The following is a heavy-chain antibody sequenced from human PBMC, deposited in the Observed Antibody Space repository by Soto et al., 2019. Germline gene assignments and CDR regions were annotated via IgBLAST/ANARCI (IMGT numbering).Heavy chain of an antibody. D-gene: IGHD5-12*01. Sequence: GGSLRLSCAASGFTFDDYAMHWVRQAPGKGLEWVSGISWNSGSIGYADSVKGRFTISRDNAKNSLYLQMNSLRAEDTALYYCAKDIGLPGRYYYYGMDVWGQGTTVTVSS. CDR1: GFTFDDYA. V-gene: IGHV3-9*01. J-gene: IGHJ6*02. CDR3: AKDIGLPGRYYYYGMDV. CDR2: ISWNSGSI.